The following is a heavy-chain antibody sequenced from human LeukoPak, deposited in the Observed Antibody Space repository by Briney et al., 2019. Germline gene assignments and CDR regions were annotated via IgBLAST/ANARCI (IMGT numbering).Heavy chain of an antibody. D-gene: IGHD3-10*01. J-gene: IGHJ4*02. CDR1: GGSFSGYY. CDR2: INHSGST. CDR3: ARGRYGSGSYVFFI. Sequence: SETLSLTCAVYGGSFSGYYWSWIRQPPGKGLEWIGEINHSGSTNYNPSLKSRVTISVDTSKNQSSLKLSSVTAADTAVYYCARGRYGSGSYVFFIWGQGTLVTVSS. V-gene: IGHV4-34*01.